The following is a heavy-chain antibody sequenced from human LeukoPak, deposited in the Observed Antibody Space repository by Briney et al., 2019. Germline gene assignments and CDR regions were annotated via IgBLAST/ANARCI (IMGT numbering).Heavy chain of an antibody. Sequence: SQTLSLTCAISGDSVSSHTSTWNWIRQSPSRGLEWLGRTYYRSKWFIDYTLSVKSRIAINPDTSKNQFSLQLNSVTPDDTAVYYCAGDTVAGNWFDPWGQGTQVTVSS. J-gene: IGHJ5*02. CDR1: GDSVSSHTST. CDR3: AGDTVAGNWFDP. V-gene: IGHV6-1*01. D-gene: IGHD1-14*01. CDR2: TYYRSKWFI.